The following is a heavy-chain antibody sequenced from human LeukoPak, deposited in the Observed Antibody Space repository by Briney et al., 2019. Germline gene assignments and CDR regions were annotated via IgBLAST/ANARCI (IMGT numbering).Heavy chain of an antibody. J-gene: IGHJ4*02. CDR3: PSTYYSQMAGAHPV. CDR1: GFTFSNAW. CDR2: IKSKTDGGTT. D-gene: IGHD2/OR15-2a*01. Sequence: GGSLRLSCAASGFTFSNAWMSWVRQAPGKGLEWVGRIKSKTDGGTTDYAAPVKGRFTISRDDSKNTLYLQMNNLKTEDTAVYYCPSTYYSQMAGAHPVWGQGTLVTVSS. V-gene: IGHV3-15*01.